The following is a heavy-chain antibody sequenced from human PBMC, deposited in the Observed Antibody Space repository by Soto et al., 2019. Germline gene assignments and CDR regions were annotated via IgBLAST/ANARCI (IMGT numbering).Heavy chain of an antibody. CDR2: IYYSGST. J-gene: IGHJ6*02. V-gene: IGHV4-31*03. Sequence: SETLSLTCTVSGGSISSGGCYWSWIRQHPGKGLEWIGYIYYSGSTYYNPSLKSRVTISVDTSKNQFSLKLSSVTAADTAVYYCARDSLKYSSSATNKQNYYYYGMDVWGQGTTVTVSS. CDR3: ARDSLKYSSSATNKQNYYYYGMDV. D-gene: IGHD6-13*01. CDR1: GGSISSGGCY.